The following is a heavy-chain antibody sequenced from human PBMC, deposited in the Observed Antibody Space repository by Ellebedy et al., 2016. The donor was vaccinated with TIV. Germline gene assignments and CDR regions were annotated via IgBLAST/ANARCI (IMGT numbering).Heavy chain of an antibody. CDR2: IHYNGRT. D-gene: IGHD1-1*01. CDR1: GASIKSGGYY. J-gene: IGHJ4*02. V-gene: IGHV4-31*03. Sequence: LRLSXTVSGASIKSGGYYWTWIRQLPGRGLEWIGYIHYNGRTYYTPSLKSRITMSVGTSKNQFSLKLSSVTAADTAIYYCARGRELYNFDYWGLGTLVSVSS. CDR3: ARGRELYNFDY.